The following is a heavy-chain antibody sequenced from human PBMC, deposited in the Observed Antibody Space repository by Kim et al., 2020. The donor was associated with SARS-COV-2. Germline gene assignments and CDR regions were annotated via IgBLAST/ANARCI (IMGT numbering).Heavy chain of an antibody. J-gene: IGHJ4*02. D-gene: IGHD3-16*01. CDR3: ARFMITFGGVDY. V-gene: IGHV5-51*01. Sequence: RYSPSFQGQVTISADKSISTAYLQWSSLKASDTAMYYCARFMITFGGVDYWGQGTLVTVSS.